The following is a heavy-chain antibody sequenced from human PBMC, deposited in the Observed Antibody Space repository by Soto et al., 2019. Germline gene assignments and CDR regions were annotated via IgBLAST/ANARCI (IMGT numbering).Heavy chain of an antibody. CDR2: IYYSGST. D-gene: IGHD1-20*01. J-gene: IGHJ4*02. V-gene: IGHV4-30-4*01. CDR1: GGSISSGDYY. CDR3: ARGTNGYNGNEDY. Sequence: QVQLQESGPGLVKPSQTLSLTCTVSGGSISSGDYYWSWIRQPPGEGLEWIGYIYYSGSTYYNPSLKSRVTISVDTSKNQFSLKLSSVPAADTAVYYCARGTNGYNGNEDYWGQGTLVTVSS.